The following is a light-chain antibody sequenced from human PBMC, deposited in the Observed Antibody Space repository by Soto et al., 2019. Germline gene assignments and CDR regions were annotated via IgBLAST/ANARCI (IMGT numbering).Light chain of an antibody. CDR2: GAS. CDR3: QQYGSSPFT. V-gene: IGKV3-20*01. Sequence: EIVLTQSPGTLSLSPGERATLSCRASQSVSSSYLAWYQQKPGQAPRLLIYGASSRATGIPDRFSGSGSGPDLTLTISRLETEDFAVYYCQQYGSSPFTFGPGTKVDIK. J-gene: IGKJ3*01. CDR1: QSVSSSY.